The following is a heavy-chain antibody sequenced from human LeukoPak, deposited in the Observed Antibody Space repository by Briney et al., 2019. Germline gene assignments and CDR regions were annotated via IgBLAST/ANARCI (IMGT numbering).Heavy chain of an antibody. Sequence: GGSLRLSCAASGFTFGSPWMHWVRQAPGKGLVWVSRINSDGSATAYADSVKGRFTISRDNAENTLYLQMNGLRAEDTAVYYCARGTAGYHSSYFDYRGQGTLVTVSS. CDR1: GFTFGSPW. J-gene: IGHJ4*02. CDR3: ARGTAGYHSSYFDY. CDR2: INSDGSAT. V-gene: IGHV3-74*01. D-gene: IGHD3-16*02.